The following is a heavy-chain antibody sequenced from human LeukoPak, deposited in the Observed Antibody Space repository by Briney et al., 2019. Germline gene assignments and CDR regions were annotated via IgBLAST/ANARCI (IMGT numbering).Heavy chain of an antibody. D-gene: IGHD3-9*01. CDR2: INPNSGGT. V-gene: IGHV1-2*02. J-gene: IGHJ4*02. CDR3: AREEVYDILTGRDFDY. CDR1: GYTFTGYY. Sequence: ASVKVSCKASGYTFTGYYMHWVRQAPGQGLEWMGWINPNSGGTNYAQKFQGRVTMTRDTSISTAYMELSRLRSDDTAVYYCAREEVYDILTGRDFDYWGQGTLVTVSS.